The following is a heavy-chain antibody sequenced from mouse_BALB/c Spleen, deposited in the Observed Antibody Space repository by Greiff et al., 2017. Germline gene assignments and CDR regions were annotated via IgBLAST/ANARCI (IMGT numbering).Heavy chain of an antibody. J-gene: IGHJ3*01. V-gene: IGHV1-18*01. Sequence: VQLQQSGPELVKPGASVKIPCKASGYTFTDYNMDWVKQSHGKSLEWIGDINPNNGGTIYNQKFKGKATLTVDKSSSTAYMELRSLTSEDSAVYYCARAGAHYYGWFAYWGQGTLVTVSA. CDR1: GYTFTDYN. CDR2: INPNNGGT. CDR3: ARAGAHYYGWFAY. D-gene: IGHD1-2*01.